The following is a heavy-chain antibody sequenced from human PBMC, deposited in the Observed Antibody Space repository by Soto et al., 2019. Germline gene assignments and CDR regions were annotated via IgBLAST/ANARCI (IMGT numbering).Heavy chain of an antibody. V-gene: IGHV3-74*01. CDR2: INNDGSAA. Sequence: EEQVVESGGGLVQPGGSLRLSCAASGFTFSSYWMHWVRQVPGKGLVWVSRINNDGSAATYADSVEGRFTISRDNAKNTVYLQMNSLRAEDTAVYYCVRDKPHNWFDPWGQGTPVTVSS. CDR1: GFTFSSYW. J-gene: IGHJ5*02. CDR3: VRDKPHNWFDP.